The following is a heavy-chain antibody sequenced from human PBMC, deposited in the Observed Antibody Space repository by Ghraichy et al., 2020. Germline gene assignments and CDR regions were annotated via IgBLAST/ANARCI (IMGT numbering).Heavy chain of an antibody. Sequence: GGSLRLSCAASGFTFSSYGMHWVRQAPGKGLEWVAVIWYDGSNKYYADSVKGRFTISRDNSKNTLYLQMNSLRAEDTAVYYCARDIVVVVAASGPGYWGQGTLVTVSS. CDR3: ARDIVVVVAASGPGY. D-gene: IGHD2-15*01. V-gene: IGHV3-33*01. J-gene: IGHJ4*02. CDR2: IWYDGSNK. CDR1: GFTFSSYG.